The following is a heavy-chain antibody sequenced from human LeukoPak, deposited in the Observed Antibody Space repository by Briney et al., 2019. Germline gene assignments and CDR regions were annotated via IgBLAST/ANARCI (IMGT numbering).Heavy chain of an antibody. CDR3: AREISGYSDY. J-gene: IGHJ4*02. V-gene: IGHV1-2*02. CDR1: GYTFTGYY. CDR2: INANSGDT. D-gene: IGHD3-22*01. Sequence: GSVKVSGKASGYTFTGYYMHWVRQAPGQGLEWMGWINANSGDTKYAQKFQGRVTMTRDTSISTAYMELSRLRSDDTAMYYCAREISGYSDYWGQGTLVTVSS.